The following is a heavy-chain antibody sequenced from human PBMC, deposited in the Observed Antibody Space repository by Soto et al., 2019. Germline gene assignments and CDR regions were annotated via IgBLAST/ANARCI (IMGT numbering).Heavy chain of an antibody. J-gene: IGHJ4*02. CDR3: ARTVPYSSSWFDY. CDR1: GGSVSSGSYY. Sequence: QVQLQESGPGLVKPSGTLSLTCTVSGGSVSSGSYYWSWIRQPPGKGLEWIGYIYYSGSTNYNPSLKSRVTISVDTSKNQFSLKLSSVTAADTAVYYCARTVPYSSSWFDYWGQGTLVTVSS. V-gene: IGHV4-61*01. CDR2: IYYSGST. D-gene: IGHD6-13*01.